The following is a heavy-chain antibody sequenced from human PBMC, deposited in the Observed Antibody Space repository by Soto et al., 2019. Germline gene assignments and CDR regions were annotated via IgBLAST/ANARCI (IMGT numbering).Heavy chain of an antibody. CDR1: GLTFSGSA. J-gene: IGHJ4*02. CDR2: IRSKANSYAT. V-gene: IGHV3-73*01. Sequence: GGSLRLSCAASGLTFSGSAMHWVRQASGKGLEWVGRIRSKANSYATEYAASVEGRFTISRDDSKNTAYLQMNSLKTEDTALYYCTRHADLGYCSSTSCYDFDYWGQGTLVTVSS. CDR3: TRHADLGYCSSTSCYDFDY. D-gene: IGHD2-2*01.